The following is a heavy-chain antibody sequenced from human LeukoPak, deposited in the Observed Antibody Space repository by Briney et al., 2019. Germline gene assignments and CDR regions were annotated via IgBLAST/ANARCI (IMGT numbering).Heavy chain of an antibody. J-gene: IGHJ6*04. CDR1: GGTFSSYA. CDR2: IIPIFGTA. Sequence: EASVKVSCKASGGTFSSYAISWVRQAPGQGLEWMGGIIPIFGTANYAQKLQGRVTITADESTSTAYMELSSLRSEDTAVYYCARGELLRYFDWPGHNYYGMDVWGKGTTVTVSS. CDR3: ARGELLRYFDWPGHNYYGMDV. D-gene: IGHD3-9*01. V-gene: IGHV1-69*13.